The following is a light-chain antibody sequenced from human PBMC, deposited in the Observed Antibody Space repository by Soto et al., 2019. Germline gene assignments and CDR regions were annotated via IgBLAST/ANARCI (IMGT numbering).Light chain of an antibody. CDR3: NSYTSSSSYV. V-gene: IGLV2-14*01. CDR2: TVN. J-gene: IGLJ1*01. Sequence: QSALTQPASVSGSPGQSITISCTGTSSDVGGYKYVSWYQQHPGKAPKLLIYTVNNRPSGVSNRFSGSKSGNTASLTISGLQAEDEADYYCNSYTSSSSYVFGTGTKLNVL. CDR1: SSDVGGYKY.